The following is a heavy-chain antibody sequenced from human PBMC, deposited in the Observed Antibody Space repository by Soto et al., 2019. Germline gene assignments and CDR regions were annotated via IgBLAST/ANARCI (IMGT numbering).Heavy chain of an antibody. CDR1: GYTFTTYV. J-gene: IGHJ3*02. CDR3: ARDWDSSGPYDAFDI. Sequence: ASVKVSCKASGYTFTTYVISWVRQAPGQGLEWMGWISADNGDTNYAQKLQGRVTMTTDTSTSTAYMELRSLRSDDTAVYYCARDWDSSGPYDAFDIWGQGTMVTVSS. D-gene: IGHD6-19*01. V-gene: IGHV1-18*01. CDR2: ISADNGDT.